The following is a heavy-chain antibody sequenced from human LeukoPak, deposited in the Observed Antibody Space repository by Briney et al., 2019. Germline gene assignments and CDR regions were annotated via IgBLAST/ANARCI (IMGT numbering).Heavy chain of an antibody. CDR1: GGSISSSNYY. V-gene: IGHV4-39*07. Sequence: SETLSLTCTVSGGSISSSNYYWGWIRQPPGQGLEWIGSIYHSGSTYYNPSLKSRVTISVDRSKNQFSLKLSSVTAADTAVYYCARDRISGWFDPWGQGTLVTVSS. CDR2: IYHSGST. D-gene: IGHD3-10*01. J-gene: IGHJ5*02. CDR3: ARDRISGWFDP.